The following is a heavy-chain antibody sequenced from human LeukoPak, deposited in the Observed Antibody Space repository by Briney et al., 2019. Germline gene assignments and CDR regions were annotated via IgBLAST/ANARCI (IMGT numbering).Heavy chain of an antibody. CDR1: GFTVSDNY. Sequence: PGGSLRLSCAASGFTVSDNYMSWVRQAPGKGLEWVSVIYVGGGAYYADSVKGRFTISRDNSKNTLYLQIKSLRAEDTAVYYCARAADGSGSYYEYYFDYWGQGTLVTVSS. CDR3: ARAADGSGSYYEYYFDY. J-gene: IGHJ4*02. CDR2: IYVGGGA. V-gene: IGHV3-66*01. D-gene: IGHD3-10*01.